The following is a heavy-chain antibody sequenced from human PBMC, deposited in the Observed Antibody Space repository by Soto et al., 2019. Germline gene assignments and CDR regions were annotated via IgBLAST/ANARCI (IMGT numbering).Heavy chain of an antibody. V-gene: IGHV3-21*01. CDR2: ISGSSSYI. Sequence: EVQLVESGGGLVKPGGSLRLSCAASGFTFSSYNMNWVRQAPGKGLEWVSSISGSSSYIYYADSVKGRFTISRDNAKNSLYLQMNSLRAEDTAVYYCARDGQDGLYFYYYMDVWGKGTTVTVSS. CDR3: ARDGQDGLYFYYYMDV. D-gene: IGHD6-19*01. J-gene: IGHJ6*03. CDR1: GFTFSSYN.